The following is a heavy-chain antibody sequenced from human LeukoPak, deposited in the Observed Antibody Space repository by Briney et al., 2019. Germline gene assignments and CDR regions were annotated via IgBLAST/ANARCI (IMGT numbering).Heavy chain of an antibody. V-gene: IGHV4-34*01. CDR1: GGSFSGYY. D-gene: IGHD2-15*01. CDR2: INHSGST. CDR3: ARGKDRHHY. J-gene: IGHJ4*02. Sequence: SETLSLTCAVYGGSFSGYYWSWIRQPPGKGLEWIGEINHSGSTNYNPSLKSRVTISVDTSKNQFSLKLSSVTAADTAVYYCARGKDRHHYWGQGTLVTVSS.